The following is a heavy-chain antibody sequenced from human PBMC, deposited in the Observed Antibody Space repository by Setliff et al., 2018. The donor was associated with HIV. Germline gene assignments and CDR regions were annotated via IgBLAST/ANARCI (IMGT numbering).Heavy chain of an antibody. Sequence: PGGSLRLSCAASGFTFGSFAMSWVRQAPGKGLEWVSAISGSGGSTYYADSVKGRFTISRDNSKNSLYMQMKSLRVEDTAVYYCASGAADGWDLDHWGQGTLVTVSS. CDR2: ISGSGGST. CDR3: ASGAADGWDLDH. J-gene: IGHJ4*02. V-gene: IGHV3-23*01. CDR1: GFTFGSFA. D-gene: IGHD6-19*01.